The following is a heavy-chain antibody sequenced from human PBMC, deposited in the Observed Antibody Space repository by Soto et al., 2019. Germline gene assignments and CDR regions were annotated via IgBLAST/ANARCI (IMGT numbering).Heavy chain of an antibody. J-gene: IGHJ4*02. V-gene: IGHV2-5*02. CDR1: GFSLSTSGVG. CDR3: ARLSYYYDSSGYRRPDFDY. D-gene: IGHD3-22*01. CDR2: IYWDDDK. Sequence: QITLKESGPTLVKPTQTLTLTCTFSGFSLSTSGVGVGWIRQPPRKALEWLALIYWDDDKRYSPSLKSRLTITKDTSKNQVVLTMTNMDPVDTATYYCARLSYYYDSSGYRRPDFDYWGQGTLVTVSS.